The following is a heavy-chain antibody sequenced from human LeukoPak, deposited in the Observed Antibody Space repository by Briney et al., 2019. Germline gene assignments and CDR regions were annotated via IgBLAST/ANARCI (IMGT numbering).Heavy chain of an antibody. J-gene: IGHJ3*02. Sequence: GGSLRLSCAASGFTFSSYAMSWFRQAPGKGLEWVSAISGSGGSTYYAEPVKCRFTIYRDNSKNTLYLQMNSLRAEDTAVYYCAKGGVSDAFDIWGQGTMVTVSS. CDR2: ISGSGGST. CDR1: GFTFSSYA. D-gene: IGHD2-8*02. V-gene: IGHV3-23*01. CDR3: AKGGVSDAFDI.